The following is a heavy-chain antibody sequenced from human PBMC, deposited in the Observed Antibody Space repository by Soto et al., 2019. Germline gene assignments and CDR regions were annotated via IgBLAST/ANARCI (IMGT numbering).Heavy chain of an antibody. CDR2: ISYDASDK. J-gene: IGHJ6*02. CDR1: AFTFSSYR. Sequence: QVQLVESGGGVVQPGRSLRLSCAASAFTFSSYRIHWVRQAPGKGLDWVAVISYDASDKYYADSVKGRFTISRDNSKNALYLQMNSLRAEDTAVYYCVKEQYGQLWLEDYGMDVWGQGTTVTVSS. D-gene: IGHD5-18*01. V-gene: IGHV3-30*18. CDR3: VKEQYGQLWLEDYGMDV.